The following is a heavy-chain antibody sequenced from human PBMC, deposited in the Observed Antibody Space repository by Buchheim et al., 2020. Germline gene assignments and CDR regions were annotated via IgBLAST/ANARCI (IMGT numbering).Heavy chain of an antibody. D-gene: IGHD3-16*01. CDR3: ARVRRGLGLDAFDI. V-gene: IGHV3-30*04. CDR1: GLTFSSYA. CDR2: ISYDGSNK. Sequence: QVQLVESGGGVVQPGRSLRLSCAASGLTFSSYAMHWVRQAPGKGLEWVAVISYDGSNKYYADSVKGRFTISRDNSKNTLYLQMNSLRAEDTAVYYCARVRRGLGLDAFDIWGQGT. J-gene: IGHJ3*02.